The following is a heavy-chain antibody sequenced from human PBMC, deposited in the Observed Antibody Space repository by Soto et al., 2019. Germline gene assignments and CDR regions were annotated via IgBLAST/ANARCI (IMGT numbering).Heavy chain of an antibody. D-gene: IGHD3-16*01. V-gene: IGHV3-74*01. Sequence: GGSLRLSCAASGFTFSSYWMHWVRQAPGKGLVWVSRINSDGSRTSYADSVKGRFTISRDNAKNTLYLQMNSLRAEDTALYYCARSKATFGKNWFDPWGQGTLVTVSS. CDR3: ARSKATFGKNWFDP. CDR2: INSDGSRT. CDR1: GFTFSSYW. J-gene: IGHJ5*02.